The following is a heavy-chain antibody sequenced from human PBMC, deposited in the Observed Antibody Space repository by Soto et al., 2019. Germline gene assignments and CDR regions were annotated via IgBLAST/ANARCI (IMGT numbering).Heavy chain of an antibody. Sequence: QVQLVQSGAEVKRPGASVKVSCKASGYIFPSYGVSWVRQAPGQGLEWVGWISAHDGSTNYAPNVQGRVTMITETSTRLTFMVLMGLIPDDTGMYDCARVGGNGWFADYWGQGTLVMVSS. CDR3: ARVGGNGWFADY. CDR1: GYIFPSYG. V-gene: IGHV1-18*01. J-gene: IGHJ4*02. CDR2: ISAHDGST. D-gene: IGHD6-19*01.